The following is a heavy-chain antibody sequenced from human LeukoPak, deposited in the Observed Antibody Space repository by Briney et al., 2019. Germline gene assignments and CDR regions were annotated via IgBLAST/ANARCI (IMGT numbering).Heavy chain of an antibody. CDR1: GGTFSSYA. D-gene: IGHD5-18*01. CDR2: IIPIFGTA. Sequence: ASVKVSCKASGGTFSSYAISWVRQAPGQGLEWMGGIIPIFGTANYAQKFQGRVTITADESTSTAYMELSSLRSEDTAVYYCAPLGYGFPGSLFDPWGQGTLVTVSS. CDR3: APLGYGFPGSLFDP. J-gene: IGHJ5*02. V-gene: IGHV1-69*13.